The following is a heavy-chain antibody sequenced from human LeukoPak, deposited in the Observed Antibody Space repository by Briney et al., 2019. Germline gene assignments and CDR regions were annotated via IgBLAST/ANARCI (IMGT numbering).Heavy chain of an antibody. CDR3: ARDLIVGATYYYYYMDV. J-gene: IGHJ6*03. V-gene: IGHV1-46*01. CDR2: INPSGGST. CDR1: GYTFTSYY. Sequence: ASVKVSCKASGYTFTSYYMHWVRQAPGQGLEWMGIINPSGGSTSYAQKFQGRVTMTRDMSTSTVYMELSSLRSEDTAVYYCARDLIVGATYYYYYMDVWGKGTTVTVSS. D-gene: IGHD1-26*01.